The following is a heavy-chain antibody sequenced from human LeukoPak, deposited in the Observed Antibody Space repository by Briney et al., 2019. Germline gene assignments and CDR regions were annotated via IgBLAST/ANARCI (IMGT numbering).Heavy chain of an antibody. Sequence: SETLSLTCIVSGDSISSYYWSWVRQPPGKGLEWIGYIYNSGSTDYNPSLKSRVTISVDTSKNQFSLKLSFVTAADTAVYYCARHDDYSRAFDIWGQGTTVTVSS. CDR1: GDSISSYY. D-gene: IGHD4-11*01. J-gene: IGHJ3*02. V-gene: IGHV4-59*08. CDR3: ARHDDYSRAFDI. CDR2: IYNSGST.